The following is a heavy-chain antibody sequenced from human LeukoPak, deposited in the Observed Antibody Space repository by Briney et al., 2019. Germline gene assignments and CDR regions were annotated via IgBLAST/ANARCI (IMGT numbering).Heavy chain of an antibody. CDR3: AKNLIFAVKNGYSSGWSLDY. D-gene: IGHD6-19*01. Sequence: GGSLRLSCAASGFTFSSYGMHWVRQAPGKGLEWVAVISYDGSNKYYADSVKGRFTISRDNSKNTLYLQMNSLRAEDTAVYYCAKNLIFAVKNGYSSGWSLDYWGQGTLVTVSS. CDR2: ISYDGSNK. J-gene: IGHJ4*02. CDR1: GFTFSSYG. V-gene: IGHV3-30*18.